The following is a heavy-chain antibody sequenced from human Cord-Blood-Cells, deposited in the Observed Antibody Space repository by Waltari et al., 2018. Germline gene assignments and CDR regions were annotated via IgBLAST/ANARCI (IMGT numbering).Heavy chain of an antibody. CDR3: ARVGANYYDSSGYAFDI. V-gene: IGHV4-38-2*01. J-gene: IGHJ3*02. Sequence: QVQLQESGPGLVKPSETLSLTCAVSGYSISSGYYWGWIRQPPGKGLEWIGSIYQSGGTSYNPSLKSRVTISVDTSKNQFSLKLSSVTAADTAVYYCARVGANYYDSSGYAFDIWGQGTMVTVSS. CDR1: GYSISSGYY. D-gene: IGHD3-22*01. CDR2: IYQSGGT.